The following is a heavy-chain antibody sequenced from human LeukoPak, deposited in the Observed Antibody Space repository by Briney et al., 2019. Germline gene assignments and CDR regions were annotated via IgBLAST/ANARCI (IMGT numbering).Heavy chain of an antibody. D-gene: IGHD6-19*01. Sequence: WETLSLTCTVSGGSISTYYWSWIRQPPGKGLEWIGYIYYSGRTNYNPSLKSRVTISVDTSKNQFSLKLSSVTAADTAVFYCARPVAGTVDAFDIWGQGTMVTVSS. CDR3: ARPVAGTVDAFDI. J-gene: IGHJ3*02. CDR1: GGSISTYY. CDR2: IYYSGRT. V-gene: IGHV4-59*08.